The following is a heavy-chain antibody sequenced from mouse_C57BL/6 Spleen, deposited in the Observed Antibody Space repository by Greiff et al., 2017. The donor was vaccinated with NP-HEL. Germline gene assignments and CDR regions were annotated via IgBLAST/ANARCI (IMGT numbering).Heavy chain of an antibody. CDR3: AKNGDYSFAY. J-gene: IGHJ3*01. CDR1: GFSLTSYG. V-gene: IGHV2-5*01. D-gene: IGHD2-12*01. Sequence: VQLQQPGPGLVQPSQSLSITCTASGFSLTSYGVHWVRQSPGKGLEWLGVIWSGGSTDYNAAFMSRLSITTDNSKSQIFFKMNSLQADDTAIYYCAKNGDYSFAYWGQGTLVTVSA. CDR2: IWSGGST.